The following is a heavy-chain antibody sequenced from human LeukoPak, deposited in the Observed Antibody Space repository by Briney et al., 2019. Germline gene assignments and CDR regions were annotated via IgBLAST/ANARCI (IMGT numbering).Heavy chain of an antibody. CDR3: ARSHILGYWYFDL. J-gene: IGHJ2*01. CDR2: IYSGGNT. V-gene: IGHV3-53*01. Sequence: RGSLRLSCAASGFTFSSYSMSWVRQAPGKGLEWVSIIYSGGNTYYADSVSGRFTISRDNSKNTVYLQMNSLRADDTAVYYCARSHILGYWYFDLWGRGTLVTVSS. CDR1: GFTFSSYS. D-gene: IGHD1-26*01.